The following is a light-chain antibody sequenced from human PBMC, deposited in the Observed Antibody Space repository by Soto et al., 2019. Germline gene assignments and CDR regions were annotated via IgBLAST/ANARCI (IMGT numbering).Light chain of an antibody. CDR3: QRRLGRRT. Sequence: EIVITQSPATLSVSPAERATLSCRASQSVRGNLAWYQQKPGQAPRLLIYDASVSATGIPARFSGSGSGTDFTLTISSLEPEDSAVHYCQRRLGRRTFGQGTKVDIK. J-gene: IGKJ1*01. CDR2: DAS. V-gene: IGKV3D-15*01. CDR1: QSVRGN.